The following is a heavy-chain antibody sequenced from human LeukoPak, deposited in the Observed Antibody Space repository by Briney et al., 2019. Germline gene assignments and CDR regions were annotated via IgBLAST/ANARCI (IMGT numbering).Heavy chain of an antibody. CDR1: GDSINSFY. V-gene: IGHV4-4*07. Sequence: SETLSPTCTVSGDSINSFYWSWIRQPAGKGLEWIGRIYTSGSTNYSPSLKSRVTMSVDTSKNQFSLKLSSVTAAYTAVYYCARDVVAAVGSFDYWGQGTQVTVSS. D-gene: IGHD2-2*01. CDR3: ARDVVAAVGSFDY. J-gene: IGHJ4*02. CDR2: IYTSGST.